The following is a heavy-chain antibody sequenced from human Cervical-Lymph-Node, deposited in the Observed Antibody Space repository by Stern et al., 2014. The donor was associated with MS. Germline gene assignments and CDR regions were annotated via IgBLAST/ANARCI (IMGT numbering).Heavy chain of an antibody. CDR3: ARHQGGIAAY. CDR2: ITPIFGTA. D-gene: IGHD6-13*01. CDR1: GDTFSNFD. J-gene: IGHJ4*02. Sequence: VQLVESGAEVTKPGSSVKVSCKASGDTFSNFDISWVRQAPGHGPEWLGGITPIFGTANYAQMCQGRVTFTADESTSTTYMELSSLRSEDTAVYYCARHQGGIAAYWGQGTLVTVSS. V-gene: IGHV1-69*01.